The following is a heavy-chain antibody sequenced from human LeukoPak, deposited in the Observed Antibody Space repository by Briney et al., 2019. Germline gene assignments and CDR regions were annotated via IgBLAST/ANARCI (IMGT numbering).Heavy chain of an antibody. Sequence: PGGSLRLSCAASGFTFSSYWMSWVRQAPGKGLEWVANIKQDGSEKYYVDSVKGRFTISRDNAKNSLYLQMNSLRAEDTAVYYCARGGYDILTGRPPFDYWGQGTLVTVSS. J-gene: IGHJ4*02. D-gene: IGHD3-9*01. CDR2: IKQDGSEK. V-gene: IGHV3-7*01. CDR1: GFTFSSYW. CDR3: ARGGYDILTGRPPFDY.